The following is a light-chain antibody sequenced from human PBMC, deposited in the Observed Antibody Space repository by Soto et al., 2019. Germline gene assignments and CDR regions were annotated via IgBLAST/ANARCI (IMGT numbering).Light chain of an antibody. CDR2: EVT. CDR1: SSDVGGYNY. CDR3: SSHAGIINVV. J-gene: IGLJ3*02. V-gene: IGLV2-8*01. Sequence: QSALTQPPSASGSPAQSVTISCTGTSSDVGGYNYVSWYQQHPGKAPKLIIYEVTKRPSGVPDRFSGSKSGNTASLTVSGLLAEDEADYYCSSHAGIINVVFGGGTQLTVL.